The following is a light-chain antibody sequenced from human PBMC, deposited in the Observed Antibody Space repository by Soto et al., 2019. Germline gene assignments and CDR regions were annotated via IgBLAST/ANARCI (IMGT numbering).Light chain of an antibody. CDR2: GAS. V-gene: IGKV3-20*01. Sequence: ELVMTQSPATLSVSPGERTTLSCRASQSVGNTLAWYQQKPGQAPRLLIYGASSRATGIPDRFSGSGSGTDFTLTISRLEPEDFAVYYCQQYGSSPKFGQGTKVDIK. CDR3: QQYGSSPK. CDR1: QSVGNT. J-gene: IGKJ1*01.